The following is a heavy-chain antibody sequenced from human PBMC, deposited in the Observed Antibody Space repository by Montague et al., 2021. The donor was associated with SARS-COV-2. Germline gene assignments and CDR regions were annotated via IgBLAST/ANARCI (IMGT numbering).Heavy chain of an antibody. J-gene: IGHJ5*02. CDR3: APLGFDSRSYYTPHNWFDP. CDR2: IYWADDE. D-gene: IGHD3-10*01. CDR1: GISLSTSGVG. V-gene: IGHV2-5*02. Sequence: VKPTQTLPLTCTFSGISLSTSGVGVAWIRQPPGKALEWLALIYWADDERYSPSMRSRLTITKDTSENQVVLRMTNMDPMDTATYYCAPLGFDSRSYYTPHNWFDPWGQGILVTVSS.